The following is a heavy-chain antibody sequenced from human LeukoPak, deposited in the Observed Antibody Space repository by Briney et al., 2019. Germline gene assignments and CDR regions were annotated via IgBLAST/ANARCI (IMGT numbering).Heavy chain of an antibody. J-gene: IGHJ4*02. CDR3: ARAGGYLLYFDY. V-gene: IGHV4-59*01. Sequence: SETLSLTCTVSGGSISSYYWSWIRQPPGKGLEWIGYVYYSGTTNYNPSLKSRVTISVDTSKSQFSLKLSSVTAADTAVYYCARAGGYLLYFDYWGQGTPVTVSS. D-gene: IGHD5-12*01. CDR1: GGSISSYY. CDR2: VYYSGTT.